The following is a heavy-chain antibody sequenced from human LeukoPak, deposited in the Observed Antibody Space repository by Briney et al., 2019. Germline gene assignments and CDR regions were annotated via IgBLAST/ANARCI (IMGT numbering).Heavy chain of an antibody. V-gene: IGHV3-23*01. CDR2: IGGSGSST. Sequence: HPGGSLRLSCAASGFTFSNYAMGWVRLAPGKGLEWVSVIGGSGSSTFYADSVKGRFTISRDNSKNTLSLQMNSLRAEDTAVYYCAKNQVPAAPFDHWGQGTLVTVSS. D-gene: IGHD2-2*01. J-gene: IGHJ4*02. CDR3: AKNQVPAAPFDH. CDR1: GFTFSNYA.